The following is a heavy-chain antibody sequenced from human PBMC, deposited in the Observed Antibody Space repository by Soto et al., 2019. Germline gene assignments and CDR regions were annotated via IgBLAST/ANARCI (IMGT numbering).Heavy chain of an antibody. Sequence: PGGSLRLSCAASGFTFSSYAMHWVRQAPGKGLEWLAVISYDGSNKYYADSVKGRFTISRDNSKNTLYLQMNSLRAEDTAVYYCARWEWIQLWEYYFDYWGQGTLVTVSS. CDR1: GFTFSSYA. CDR2: ISYDGSNK. V-gene: IGHV3-30-3*01. CDR3: ARWEWIQLWEYYFDY. D-gene: IGHD5-18*01. J-gene: IGHJ4*02.